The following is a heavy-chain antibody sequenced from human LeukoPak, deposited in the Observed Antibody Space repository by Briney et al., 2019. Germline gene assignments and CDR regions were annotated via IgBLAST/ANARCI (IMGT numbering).Heavy chain of an antibody. CDR2: IYYSGST. CDR3: ARPAYDILTCYPNWFDP. D-gene: IGHD3-9*01. Sequence: PSKTLSLTCTVSGGSISSSSYCWGWIRQPPGKGLEWIGSIYYSGSTYYNPSLKSRVTISVDTSKNQFSLKLSSVTAADTAVYYCARPAYDILTCYPNWFDPWGQGTLVTVSS. V-gene: IGHV4-39*01. CDR1: GGSISSSSYC. J-gene: IGHJ5*02.